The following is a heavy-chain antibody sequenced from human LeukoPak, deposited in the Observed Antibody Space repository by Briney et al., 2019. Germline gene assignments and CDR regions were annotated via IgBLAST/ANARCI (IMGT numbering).Heavy chain of an antibody. CDR1: GFTFSSYG. V-gene: IGHV3-33*06. Sequence: GGSLRLSCAASGFTFSSYGMHWVRQAPGKGLEWVAVIWYGGSNKYYADSVKGRFTISRGNSKNTLYLQMNSLRAEDTAVYYCAKLYSSSSAGFDYWGQGTLVTVSS. J-gene: IGHJ4*02. CDR3: AKLYSSSSAGFDY. D-gene: IGHD6-6*01. CDR2: IWYGGSNK.